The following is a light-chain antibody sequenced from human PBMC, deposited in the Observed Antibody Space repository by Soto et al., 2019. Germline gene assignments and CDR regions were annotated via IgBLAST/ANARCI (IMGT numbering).Light chain of an antibody. V-gene: IGKV3-15*01. CDR1: QSVGSN. CDR3: QQYNNWLWT. Sequence: EIVMTPSPVTLSVSPVERATLSCRASQSVGSNLVWYQQKPGQAPRFLIYGASTRATGIPARFSGGGSGTEFTLTISSLQSEDFAVYYCQQYNNWLWTFGQGTKVDIK. CDR2: GAS. J-gene: IGKJ1*01.